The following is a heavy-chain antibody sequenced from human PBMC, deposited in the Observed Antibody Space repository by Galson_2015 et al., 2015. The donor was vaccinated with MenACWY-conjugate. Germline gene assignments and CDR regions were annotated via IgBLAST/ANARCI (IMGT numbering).Heavy chain of an antibody. Sequence: SLRLSCAASGFTFSTYSMNWVRQAPGKGLEWVSYISSSSSTIYYADSVKGRFTISRDNAKNSLYLQMNPLRDEDTAVYYCARVPGYSYGYYDWWGQGTLVTASS. V-gene: IGHV3-48*02. J-gene: IGHJ4*02. CDR1: GFTFSTYS. D-gene: IGHD5-18*01. CDR2: ISSSSSTI. CDR3: ARVPGYSYGYYDW.